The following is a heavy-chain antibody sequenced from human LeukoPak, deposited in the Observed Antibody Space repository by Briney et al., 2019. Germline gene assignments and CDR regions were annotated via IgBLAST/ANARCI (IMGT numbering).Heavy chain of an antibody. J-gene: IGHJ6*03. Sequence: SETLSLTCTVSGGSISSYYWSWIRQPPGKGLEWIGYIYYSGSTNYNPSLKSRVTISVDTSKNQFSLKLSSVTAADTAVYYCARDGDCSSTSCQNRDYYYYYMDVWGKGTTVTVSS. V-gene: IGHV4-59*12. CDR3: ARDGDCSSTSCQNRDYYYYYMDV. CDR1: GGSISSYY. CDR2: IYYSGST. D-gene: IGHD2-2*01.